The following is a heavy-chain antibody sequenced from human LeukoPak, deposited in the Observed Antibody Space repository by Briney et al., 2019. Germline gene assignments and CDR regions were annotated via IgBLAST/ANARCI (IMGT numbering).Heavy chain of an antibody. J-gene: IGHJ5*02. CDR2: VHYDGRT. D-gene: IGHD6-19*01. Sequence: SETLSLTCTVSGGSISGSVTWGWVRQPPGEGLEWIGNVHYDGRTAPNPSLKSRVTMSLDTSTNQFSLKLNSVTATDTALYYCARVVTAAGLDLWGRGILVTISS. CDR3: ARVVTAAGLDL. CDR1: GGSISGSVT. V-gene: IGHV4-39*07.